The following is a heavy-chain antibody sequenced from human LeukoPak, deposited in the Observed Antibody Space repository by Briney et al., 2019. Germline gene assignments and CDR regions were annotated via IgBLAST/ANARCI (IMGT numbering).Heavy chain of an antibody. Sequence: PGGSLRLSCAASGFTFSSYAMSWVRQAPGKGLEWVSAISGSGGSTYYADSVKGRFTISRDNSKNTLYLQMNSLRAEDTAVYYCASMIVVDEEGLYYFDYWGQGTLVTVSS. CDR2: ISGSGGST. CDR3: ASMIVVDEEGLYYFDY. D-gene: IGHD3-22*01. V-gene: IGHV3-23*01. J-gene: IGHJ4*02. CDR1: GFTFSSYA.